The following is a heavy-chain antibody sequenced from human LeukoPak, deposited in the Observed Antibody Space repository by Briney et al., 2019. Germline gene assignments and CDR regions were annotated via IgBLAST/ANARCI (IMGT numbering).Heavy chain of an antibody. D-gene: IGHD3-10*01. CDR3: AKASGSPYYFDY. CDR1: GFTFSNFA. Sequence: GGSLRLSCAASGFTFSNFAMSWVRQAPGQGLECVSLISANGGATYYADSVKGRFTISRDNSKSTLYLQMNSLRADDTAVYYCAKASGSPYYFDYWGQGTLVTVSS. J-gene: IGHJ4*02. CDR2: ISANGGAT. V-gene: IGHV3-23*01.